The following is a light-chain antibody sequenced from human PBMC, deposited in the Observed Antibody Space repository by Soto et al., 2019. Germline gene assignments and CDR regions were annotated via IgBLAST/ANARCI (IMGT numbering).Light chain of an antibody. V-gene: IGLV2-8*01. CDR2: EVS. J-gene: IGLJ2*01. Sequence: QSVLTQPPSASGSPGQSVTISCTGTSSDVGGYKYVSWYQQHPGKAPKLMIYEVSKRPSGVPDRFSGSKSGNTASLTVSGLQAEDEADYYCNSYAGSNNFVVFGGGTKLTVL. CDR1: SSDVGGYKY. CDR3: NSYAGSNNFVV.